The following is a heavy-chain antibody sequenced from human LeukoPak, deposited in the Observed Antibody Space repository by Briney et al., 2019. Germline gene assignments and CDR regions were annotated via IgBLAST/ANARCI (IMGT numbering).Heavy chain of an antibody. Sequence: GGSLRLSCAASGFTFSDHYMDWVRQAPGKGLEWVGRTRNKANSYTTEYAASVKGRFTISRDDSKNSLYLQMNSLKTEDTAVYYCARGEHLWLWSYGMDVWGQGTTVTVSS. CDR1: GFTFSDHY. CDR2: TRNKANSYTT. D-gene: IGHD3-9*01. CDR3: ARGEHLWLWSYGMDV. V-gene: IGHV3-72*01. J-gene: IGHJ6*02.